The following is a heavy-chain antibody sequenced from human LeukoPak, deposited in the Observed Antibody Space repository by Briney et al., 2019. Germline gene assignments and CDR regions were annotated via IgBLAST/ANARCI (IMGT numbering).Heavy chain of an antibody. CDR3: AREGDTAMALFDY. CDR1: GFTFSSYW. CDR2: IKQDGSEK. Sequence: GGSLRLSCAASGFTFSSYWMSWVRQAPGKGLEWVANIKQDGSEKYYVDSVKGRFTISRDNAKNSLYLQMNSLRAEDTAVYYCAREGDTAMALFDYWGQGTLVTVSS. V-gene: IGHV3-7*01. J-gene: IGHJ4*02. D-gene: IGHD5-18*01.